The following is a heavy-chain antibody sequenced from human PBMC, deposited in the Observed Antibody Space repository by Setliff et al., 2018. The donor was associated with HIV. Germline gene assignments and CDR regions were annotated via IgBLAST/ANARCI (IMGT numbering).Heavy chain of an antibody. CDR2: IYTSGST. J-gene: IGHJ4*02. Sequence: SETLSLTCTVSGGSITSTSYYWTWIRQPAGKELEWIGRIYTSGSTDYNPSLKSRVTISLDTSKNQFSLKLSSVTAADTAVYYCARTRGYCSKTSCYALRGPDYWGQGTLVTVSS. CDR3: ARTRGYCSKTSCYALRGPDY. V-gene: IGHV4-61*02. CDR1: GGSITSTSYY. D-gene: IGHD2-2*01.